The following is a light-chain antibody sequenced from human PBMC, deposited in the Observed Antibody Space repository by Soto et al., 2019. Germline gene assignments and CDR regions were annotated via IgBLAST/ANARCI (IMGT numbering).Light chain of an antibody. CDR2: GAS. Sequence: EIVMTQSPATLSVSPGERATLSCRASQSVSSNLAWYQQKPGQAPRLLIYGASTRATGIPARFSGSGSGTEFTLNISSLQSEDFAVHYCQQYNNWPPHTFGQGTKLEIK. J-gene: IGKJ2*01. V-gene: IGKV3-15*01. CDR1: QSVSSN. CDR3: QQYNNWPPHT.